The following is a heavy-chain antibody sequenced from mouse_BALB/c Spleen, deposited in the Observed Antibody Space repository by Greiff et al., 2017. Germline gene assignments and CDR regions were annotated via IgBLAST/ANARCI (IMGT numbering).Heavy chain of an antibody. D-gene: IGHD2-1*01. V-gene: IGHV5-17*02. CDR1: GFTFSSFG. J-gene: IGHJ4*01. Sequence: EVHLVESGGGLVQPGGSRKLSCAASGFTFSSFGMHWVRQAPEKGLEWVAYISSGSSTIYYADTVKGRFTISRDNPKNTLFLQMTSRRSEETAMYYSGRSLWYTRMDDWGQGTSGTVSS. CDR2: ISSGSSTI. CDR3: GRSLWYTRMDD.